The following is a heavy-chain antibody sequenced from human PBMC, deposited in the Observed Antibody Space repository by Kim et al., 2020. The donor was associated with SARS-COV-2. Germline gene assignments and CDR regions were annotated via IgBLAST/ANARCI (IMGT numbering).Heavy chain of an antibody. CDR2: IYMGDSKT. V-gene: IGHV5-51*01. D-gene: IGHD3-10*01. Sequence: GESLKISCKGSGYTFTNNWISWVRQMPGKGLEWLGTIYMGDSKTVYSPSFQGQVTFSVDKSITVAYLQWSSLKASDTAMYYCAGQRVRGLMGGMDIWGQGTMVTVSS. CDR1: GYTFTNNW. CDR3: AGQRVRGLMGGMDI. J-gene: IGHJ3*02.